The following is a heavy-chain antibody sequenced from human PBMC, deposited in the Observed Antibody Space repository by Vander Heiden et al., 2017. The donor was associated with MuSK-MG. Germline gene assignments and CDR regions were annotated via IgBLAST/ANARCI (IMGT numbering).Heavy chain of an antibody. D-gene: IGHD3-22*01. V-gene: IGHV3-74*01. CDR3: ARDPGYYDSSGYYYSL. J-gene: IGHJ4*02. Sequence: RFTISRDNAKNTLYLQMNSLRAEDTAVYYCARDPGYYDSSGYYYSLWGQGTLVTVSS.